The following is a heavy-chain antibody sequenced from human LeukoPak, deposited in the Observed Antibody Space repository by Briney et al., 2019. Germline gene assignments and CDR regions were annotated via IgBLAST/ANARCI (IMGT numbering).Heavy chain of an antibody. J-gene: IGHJ4*02. CDR3: ARGNILTGYCFDF. CDR1: GGSITGYY. Sequence: SETLSLTCAVYGGSITGYYWSWIRQTPGRGLEWVGEIHYTGATSYNPSLRSRATISTDTSKNQFSLRLSSVTAADTAVYYCARGNILTGYCFDFWGQGGLVTVSS. D-gene: IGHD3-9*01. V-gene: IGHV4-34*01. CDR2: IHYTGAT.